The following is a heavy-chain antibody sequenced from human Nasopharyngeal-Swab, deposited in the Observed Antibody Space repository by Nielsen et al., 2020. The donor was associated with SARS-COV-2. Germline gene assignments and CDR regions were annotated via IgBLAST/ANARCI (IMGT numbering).Heavy chain of an antibody. CDR2: IIPIFGTA. D-gene: IGHD2-15*01. J-gene: IGHJ5*02. CDR3: AREKGYCSGGSCYNWFDP. CDR1: GGTFSSYA. V-gene: IGHV1-69*06. Sequence: SVKVSCKASGGTFSSYAISWVRQAPGQGLEWMGGIIPIFGTANYAQKFQGRVTITADKSTSTAYMELSSLRSEDTAVYYCAREKGYCSGGSCYNWFDPWGQGTRVTVSS.